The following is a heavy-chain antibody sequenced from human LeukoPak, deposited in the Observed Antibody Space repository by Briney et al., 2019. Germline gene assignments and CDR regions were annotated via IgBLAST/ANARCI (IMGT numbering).Heavy chain of an antibody. V-gene: IGHV4-34*01. CDR2: INHSGST. J-gene: IGHJ4*02. Sequence: PSETLSLTCAVYGGSFSGYYWSWIRQPPGKGLEWIGEINHSGSTNYNPSLKSRVTISVDTSKNQFSLKLSSVTAADTAVYYCARGLWFGGGEYYFDHWGQGTLVTVSS. CDR3: ARGLWFGGGEYYFDH. CDR1: GGSFSGYY. D-gene: IGHD3-10*01.